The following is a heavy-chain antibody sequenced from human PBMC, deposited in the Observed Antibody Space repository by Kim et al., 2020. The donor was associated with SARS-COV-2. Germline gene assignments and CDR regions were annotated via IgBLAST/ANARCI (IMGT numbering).Heavy chain of an antibody. Sequence: SETLSLTCAVYGGSFSGYYWSWIRQPPGKGLEWIGEINHSGSTNYNPSLKSRVTISVDTSKNQFSLKLSSVTAADTAVYYCARGVARAIRWDLPSYWYFDLWGRGTLVTVSS. V-gene: IGHV4-34*01. J-gene: IGHJ2*01. CDR2: INHSGST. D-gene: IGHD1-26*01. CDR1: GGSFSGYY. CDR3: ARGVARAIRWDLPSYWYFDL.